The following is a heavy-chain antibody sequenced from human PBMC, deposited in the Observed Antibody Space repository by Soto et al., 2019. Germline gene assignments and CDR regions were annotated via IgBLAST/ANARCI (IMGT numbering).Heavy chain of an antibody. CDR2: ISGDGGST. CDR3: AKATYYYVTSGYSSFDY. D-gene: IGHD3-22*01. Sequence: GGSLRLSCAASGFTFDDYAMHWVRQAPGKGLEWVSLISGDGGSTYNADTVKGRFTISSDNSKTSLYLQMNSLRTEDTALYYCAKATYYYVTSGYSSFDYWGQGTLVTVSS. CDR1: GFTFDDYA. J-gene: IGHJ4*02. V-gene: IGHV3-43*02.